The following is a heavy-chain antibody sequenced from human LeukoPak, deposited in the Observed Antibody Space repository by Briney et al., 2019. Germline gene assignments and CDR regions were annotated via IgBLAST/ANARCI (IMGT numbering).Heavy chain of an antibody. V-gene: IGHV3-66*01. CDR2: IHRDGYT. Sequence: PGGSLRLSCAASGFTFSSYSMNWVRQAPGKGLEWVSIIHRDGYTSYADSVKGRFTTSRDNSRNTVFIQTNSLRAEDTGVYYCARDGEHVLAHDSWGQGTLVTVSS. CDR1: GFTFSSYS. D-gene: IGHD3-10*01. CDR3: ARDGEHVLAHDS. J-gene: IGHJ4*02.